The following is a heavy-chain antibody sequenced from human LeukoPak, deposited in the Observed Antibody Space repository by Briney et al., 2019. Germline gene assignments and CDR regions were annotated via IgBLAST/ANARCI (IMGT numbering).Heavy chain of an antibody. CDR3: ASLADWYYYDDSGYALGAFDF. J-gene: IGHJ3*01. CDR2: VYHSGST. D-gene: IGHD3-22*01. V-gene: IGHV4-59*01. CDR1: GGSISNYY. Sequence: SETLSLTCTASGGSISNYYWNWIRQPPGKGLEWIGYVYHSGSTNYNPSLKSRVTISVEKSKNQFSLKLSSVTAADTAVYYCASLADWYYYDDSGYALGAFDFWGQGAVVSVSS.